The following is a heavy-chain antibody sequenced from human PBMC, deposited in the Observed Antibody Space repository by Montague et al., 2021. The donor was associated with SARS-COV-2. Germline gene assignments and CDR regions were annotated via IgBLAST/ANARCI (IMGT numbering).Heavy chain of an antibody. J-gene: IGHJ4*02. CDR3: ARRALGNCSGGSCYSAFDY. Sequence: SETLSLTCTVSGGSISSYYWSWIRQPPGKGLEWIGYIYYSGCTNYNPSLKSRVTISVDTSKNQFSLKLSSVTAADTAVYYCARRALGNCSGGSCYSAFDYWGQGTLVTVSS. CDR2: IYYSGCT. D-gene: IGHD2-15*01. CDR1: GGSISSYY. V-gene: IGHV4-59*08.